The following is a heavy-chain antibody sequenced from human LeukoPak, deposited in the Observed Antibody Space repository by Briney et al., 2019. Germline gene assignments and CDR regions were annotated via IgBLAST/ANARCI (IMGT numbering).Heavy chain of an antibody. CDR2: FSGSGGST. Sequence: GGSLDLSFPASGFTFSSYAMSWVRQAPGKGLEWVSAFSGSGGSTYYADSVKGRFTISRNNSNNTLYLQMNSLRAEDTAVYYCAKMTGSYGSGSYDAFDIWGEGTMVTVSS. D-gene: IGHD3-10*01. V-gene: IGHV3-23*01. J-gene: IGHJ3*02. CDR3: AKMTGSYGSGSYDAFDI. CDR1: GFTFSSYA.